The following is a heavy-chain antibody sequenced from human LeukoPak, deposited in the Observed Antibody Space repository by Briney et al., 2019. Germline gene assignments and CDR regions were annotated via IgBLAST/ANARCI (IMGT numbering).Heavy chain of an antibody. V-gene: IGHV4-61*01. Sequence: KPSETLSLTCTVSGYSISSGYYWGWIRQPPGKGLEWIGYIYYSGSTNYSPSLKSRVTISVDTSKNQFSLKMSSVTAADTAVYFCARGGPPGYYYDYYMDVWGKGTTVTISS. CDR2: IYYSGST. CDR1: GYSISSGYY. J-gene: IGHJ6*03. CDR3: ARGGPPGYYYDYYMDV.